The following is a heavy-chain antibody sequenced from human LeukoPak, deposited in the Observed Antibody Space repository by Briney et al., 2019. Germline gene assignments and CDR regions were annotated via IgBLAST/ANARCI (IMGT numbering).Heavy chain of an antibody. V-gene: IGHV1-18*01. D-gene: IGHD3-3*01. CDR2: ISAYNGNT. CDR3: ARVPLGIFGVIIRWFDP. CDR1: GYTFTSYG. Sequence: GASVKVSCKASGYTFTSYGISWVRQAPGQGLEWMGWISAYNGNTNYAQKLQGRVTMTTDTSTSTAYMELRSLRSDDTAVYYCARVPLGIFGVIIRWFDPWGQGTLVTVSS. J-gene: IGHJ5*02.